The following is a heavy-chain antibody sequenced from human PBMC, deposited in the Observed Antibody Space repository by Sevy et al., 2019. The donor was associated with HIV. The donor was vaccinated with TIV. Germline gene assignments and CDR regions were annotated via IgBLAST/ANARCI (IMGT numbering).Heavy chain of an antibody. CDR1: GFTFDDYA. Sequence: GGSLRLSCAASGFTFDDYAMHWVRQAPGKGLEWVSGISWNSGSIGYADSVKGRFTISRDNAKNSLYLQMNSLGAEDTALYYCAKDMTGGYYGMDVWGQGTTVTVSS. D-gene: IGHD3-16*01. CDR2: ISWNSGSI. V-gene: IGHV3-9*01. J-gene: IGHJ6*02. CDR3: AKDMTGGYYGMDV.